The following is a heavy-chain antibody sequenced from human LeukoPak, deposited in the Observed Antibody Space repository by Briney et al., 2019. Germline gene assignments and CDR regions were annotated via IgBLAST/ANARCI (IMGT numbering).Heavy chain of an antibody. D-gene: IGHD4-23*01. V-gene: IGHV1-69*13. CDR3: ARDPFSYYGGNSDWFDP. CDR1: GGTFSSYA. J-gene: IGHJ5*02. CDR2: IIPIFGTA. Sequence: SVKVSCKASGGTFSSYAISWVRQAPGQGLEWMGGIIPIFGTANYAQKFQGRVTITADESTSTAYMELSSLRSEDTAVYYCARDPFSYYGGNSDWFDPWGQGTLVTVPS.